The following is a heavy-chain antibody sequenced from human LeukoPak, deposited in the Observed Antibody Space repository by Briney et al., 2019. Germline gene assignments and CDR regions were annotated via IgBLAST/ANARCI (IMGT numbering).Heavy chain of an antibody. CDR1: GFTFSSYG. CDR3: ATGADDYGDY. V-gene: IGHV3-30*03. J-gene: IGHJ4*02. CDR2: ISYDGSNK. Sequence: GRSLRLSCAASGFTFSSYGMHWVRQAPGKGLEWVAVISYDGSNKYYADSVKGRFTISRDNPKNTLYLQMNSLRAEDTAVYYCATGADDYGDYWGQGTLVTVSS.